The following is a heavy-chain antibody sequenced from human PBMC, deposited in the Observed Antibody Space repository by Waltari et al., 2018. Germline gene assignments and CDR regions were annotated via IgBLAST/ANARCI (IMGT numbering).Heavy chain of an antibody. D-gene: IGHD3-3*01. CDR1: GFNFSSYG. CDR3: ARDLRFLEWLTHYYYYYGMDV. J-gene: IGHJ6*02. V-gene: IGHV3-33*01. Sequence: QVQLVESGGGVVQPGRSVRLSCAASGFNFSSYGMHWVRQAPGQGLEGVAVIGYVGSNKYYADSVKGRFTISRDNSKNTLYLQMNSLRAEDTAVYYCARDLRFLEWLTHYYYYYGMDVWGQGTTVTVSS. CDR2: IGYVGSNK.